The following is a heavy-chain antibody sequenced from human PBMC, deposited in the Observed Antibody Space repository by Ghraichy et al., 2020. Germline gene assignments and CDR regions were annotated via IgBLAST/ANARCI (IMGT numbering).Heavy chain of an antibody. Sequence: GGSLRLSCSASGFTFSSYAMHWVRQAPGKGLEYVSAISSNGGSTYYADSVKGRFTISRDNSKNTLYLQMSSLRAEDTAVYYCVKDWGVVDIVVVPAAQSSTFDYWGQGTLVTVSS. D-gene: IGHD2-2*03. V-gene: IGHV3-64D*06. CDR1: GFTFSSYA. J-gene: IGHJ4*02. CDR2: ISSNGGST. CDR3: VKDWGVVDIVVVPAAQSSTFDY.